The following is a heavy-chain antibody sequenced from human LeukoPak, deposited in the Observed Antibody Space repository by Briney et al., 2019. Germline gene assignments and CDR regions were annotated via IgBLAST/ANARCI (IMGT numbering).Heavy chain of an antibody. CDR1: GFTFSNFA. Sequence: PGGPLRLSCAASGFTFSNFAIRWVRQVPGKGLEWVSSIDGSGDKTHYPDSVRGRFTVSRDNSKNTLYLQMNSLRVADTATYFCAKAQFNWGPIDYWGQGTPVIVSS. D-gene: IGHD7-27*01. CDR3: AKAQFNWGPIDY. V-gene: IGHV3-23*01. J-gene: IGHJ4*02. CDR2: IDGSGDKT.